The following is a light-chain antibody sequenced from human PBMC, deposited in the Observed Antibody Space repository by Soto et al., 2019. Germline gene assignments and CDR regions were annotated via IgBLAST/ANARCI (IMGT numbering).Light chain of an antibody. Sequence: QSALTQPASVSGSPGQSITISCTGTSSDVGGYNYVSWYQQHPGTAPKLMIYDVSDRPSGISNRFSDSKSGNTASLTISGLQAEDEADYYCTSYTGSSTPYVFGTGTKLTVL. CDR1: SSDVGGYNY. V-gene: IGLV2-14*01. CDR2: DVS. J-gene: IGLJ1*01. CDR3: TSYTGSSTPYV.